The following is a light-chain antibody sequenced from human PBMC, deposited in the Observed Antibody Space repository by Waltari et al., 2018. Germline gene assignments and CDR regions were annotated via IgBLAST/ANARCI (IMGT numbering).Light chain of an antibody. J-gene: IGLJ3*02. CDR2: VNSDGSP. Sequence: QQLRKGPRYVMRVNSDGSPKKGDGIPDRFSGSSSGAGRFLTSSSLQSEDEADYFCQTWGFGIEVFGGGTKLTVL. CDR3: QTWGFGIEV. V-gene: IGLV4-69*01.